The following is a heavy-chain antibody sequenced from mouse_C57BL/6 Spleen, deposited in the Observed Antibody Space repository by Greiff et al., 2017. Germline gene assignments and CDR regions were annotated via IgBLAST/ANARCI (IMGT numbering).Heavy chain of an antibody. D-gene: IGHD2-3*01. CDR3: ARKGNGYYLYAMDY. CDR1: GYAFSSYW. Sequence: VKLMESGAELVKPGASVKISCKASGYAFSSYWMNWVKQRPGKGLEWIGQIYPGDGDTNYNGKFKGKATLTADKSSSTAYMQLSSLTSEDSAVYFCARKGNGYYLYAMDYWGQGTSVTVSS. J-gene: IGHJ4*01. CDR2: IYPGDGDT. V-gene: IGHV1-80*01.